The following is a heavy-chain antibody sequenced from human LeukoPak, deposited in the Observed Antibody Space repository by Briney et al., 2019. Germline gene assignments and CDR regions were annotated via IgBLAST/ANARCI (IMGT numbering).Heavy chain of an antibody. CDR2: IYYSGST. V-gene: IGHV4-59*01. D-gene: IGHD5-12*01. CDR1: GGSISSYY. Sequence: SETLSLTCTVSGGSISSYYWSWIRQPPGKGLEGIGYIYYSGSTNYNPSLKSRVTVSVDTSNNQFSLKLSSVTAADTAVYYCARDVPNSGYDSGDYWGQGTLVTVSS. J-gene: IGHJ4*02. CDR3: ARDVPNSGYDSGDY.